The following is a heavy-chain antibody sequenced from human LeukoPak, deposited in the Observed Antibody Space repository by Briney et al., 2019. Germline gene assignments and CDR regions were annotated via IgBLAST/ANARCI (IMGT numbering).Heavy chain of an antibody. Sequence: GGSLRLSCAASGFIVSDFYMNWIRQAPGKGLEWVSYISSSGDPIHYADSVKGRFTISRDNAKNSLFLQMDSLTVEDTAVYYCTREDYGGKRVIDYWGQGTLVTVSS. CDR1: GFIVSDFY. CDR2: ISSSGDPI. CDR3: TREDYGGKRVIDY. V-gene: IGHV3-11*01. J-gene: IGHJ4*02. D-gene: IGHD4-23*01.